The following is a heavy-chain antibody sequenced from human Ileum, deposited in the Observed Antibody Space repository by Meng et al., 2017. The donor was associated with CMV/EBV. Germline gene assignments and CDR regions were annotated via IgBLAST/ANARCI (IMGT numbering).Heavy chain of an antibody. J-gene: IGHJ4*02. CDR1: GFIFSNYA. CDR3: AKSPGSCSGGTCYPRD. CDR2: LSDNGGNT. V-gene: IGHV3-23*01. D-gene: IGHD2-15*01. Sequence: SGFIFSNYAMGWVRQAPGKGLEWVSVLSDNGGNTYYADSVKGRFTISRDNSKNTLYLQMNSLRAEDTAVYYCAKSPGSCSGGTCYPRDWGQGTLVTVSS.